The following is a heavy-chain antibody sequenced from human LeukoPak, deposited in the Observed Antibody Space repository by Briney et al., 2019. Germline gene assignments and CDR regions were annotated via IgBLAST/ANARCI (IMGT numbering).Heavy chain of an antibody. CDR3: ARDSSSWGYNWFDR. CDR2: ISAYNGNT. D-gene: IGHD6-13*01. Sequence: ASVKVSCKASGYTFTSYGIRWVRPAPGQGLAWMGWISAYNGNTNNAQKLQGRVTMTTDTSTSTAYMELRSLRSDDTAVYYCARDSSSWGYNWFDRWGHGALVTVSS. J-gene: IGHJ5*02. V-gene: IGHV1-18*01. CDR1: GYTFTSYG.